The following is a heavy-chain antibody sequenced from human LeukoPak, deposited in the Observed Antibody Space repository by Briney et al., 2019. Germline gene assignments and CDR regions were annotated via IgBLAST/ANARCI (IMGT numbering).Heavy chain of an antibody. J-gene: IGHJ5*02. CDR3: ARDHCSSTSCYTGPNWFDP. D-gene: IGHD2-2*02. CDR2: ISSSSSYI. Sequence: GGSLRLSCAASGFTFSSYSMNWVRQAPGKGLEWVSSISSSSSYIYYADSVKGRFTITRDNAKNSLYLQMNSLRAEDTAVYYCARDHCSSTSCYTGPNWFDPWGQGTLVTVSS. V-gene: IGHV3-21*01. CDR1: GFTFSSYS.